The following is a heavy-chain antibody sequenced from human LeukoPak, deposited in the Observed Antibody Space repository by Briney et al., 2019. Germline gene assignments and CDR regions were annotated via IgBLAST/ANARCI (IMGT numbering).Heavy chain of an antibody. Sequence: ASVKVSYKASGYTFTSYGISWVRQAPGQGLEWMGWISAYNGNTNYAQKLQGRVTMTTDTSTSTAYMELRSLRSDDTAVYYCARKKEDNYYYYMDVWGKGTTVTVSS. V-gene: IGHV1-18*01. J-gene: IGHJ6*03. CDR3: ARKKEDNYYYYMDV. CDR1: GYTFTSYG. CDR2: ISAYNGNT.